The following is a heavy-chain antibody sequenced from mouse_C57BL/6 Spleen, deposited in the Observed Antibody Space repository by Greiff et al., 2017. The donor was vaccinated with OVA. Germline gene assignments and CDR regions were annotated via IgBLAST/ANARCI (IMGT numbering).Heavy chain of an antibody. V-gene: IGHV1-81*01. Sequence: QVQLQQSGAELARPGASVKLSCKASGYTFTSYGISWVKQRTGQGLEWIGEIYPRSGNTYYNEKFKGKATLTADKSSSTAYMELRSLTSEDSAVYFCARSNSNYEYFDVWGTGTTVTVSS. CDR1: GYTFTSYG. CDR3: ARSNSNYEYFDV. D-gene: IGHD2-5*01. J-gene: IGHJ1*03. CDR2: IYPRSGNT.